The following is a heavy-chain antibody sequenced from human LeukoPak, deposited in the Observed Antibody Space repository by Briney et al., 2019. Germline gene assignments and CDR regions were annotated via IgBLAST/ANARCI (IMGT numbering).Heavy chain of an antibody. CDR3: TRSGPFDY. D-gene: IGHD1-26*01. V-gene: IGHV3-74*03. Sequence: PGGSLRLSCAASGFTFSSYAMSWVRQAPGKGLVWVSRINSDGSSTTYADSVKGRFTISRDNAKNTLYLQMNSLRAEDTAVYFCTRSGPFDYWGQGTLVTVSS. CDR1: GFTFSSYA. CDR2: INSDGSST. J-gene: IGHJ4*02.